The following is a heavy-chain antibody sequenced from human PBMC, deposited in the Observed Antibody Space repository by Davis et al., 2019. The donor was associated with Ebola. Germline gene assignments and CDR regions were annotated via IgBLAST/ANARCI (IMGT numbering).Heavy chain of an antibody. V-gene: IGHV4-59*01. Sequence: ESLKTPCAAPGFTFRSYVMSWLRQAPGKGLEWIGHTYYRGSTYYIPFLDSRVLISVYTSKYHFSLKVISLTAADPAVYYCARSLLSDYSAPSRVAYWGQGTLVTVSS. CDR3: ARSLLSDYSAPSRVAY. D-gene: IGHD4-11*01. CDR1: GFTFRSYV. J-gene: IGHJ4*02. CDR2: TYYRGST.